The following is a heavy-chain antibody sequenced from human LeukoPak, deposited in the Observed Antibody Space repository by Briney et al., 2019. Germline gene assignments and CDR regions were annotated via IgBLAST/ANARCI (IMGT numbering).Heavy chain of an antibody. CDR3: TREAVTANGYFDY. J-gene: IGHJ4*02. D-gene: IGHD2-21*02. Sequence: GGSLRLSCAVSGFTFSSYEMNWVRQAPGKGLEWLSYISTSGSAIYYADSVEGRFTISRDNAKDSLYLQMNSLKTEDTAVYYCTREAVTANGYFDYWGQGTLVTVSS. V-gene: IGHV3-48*03. CDR1: GFTFSSYE. CDR2: ISTSGSAI.